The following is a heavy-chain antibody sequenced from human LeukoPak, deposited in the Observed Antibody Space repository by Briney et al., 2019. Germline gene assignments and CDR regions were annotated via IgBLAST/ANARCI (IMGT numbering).Heavy chain of an antibody. CDR1: GYTFTGYY. V-gene: IGHV1-2*02. Sequence: ASVKVSCKASGYTFTGYYMHWVRPAPGQGLAWMGWINPNSGGTNYAQKFQGRVTMTRDTSISTAYMELSRLRSDDTAVYYCARVRDRITIFGVVTRIYYYYGMDVWGQGTTVTVSS. J-gene: IGHJ6*02. CDR3: ARVRDRITIFGVVTRIYYYYGMDV. D-gene: IGHD3-3*01. CDR2: INPNSGGT.